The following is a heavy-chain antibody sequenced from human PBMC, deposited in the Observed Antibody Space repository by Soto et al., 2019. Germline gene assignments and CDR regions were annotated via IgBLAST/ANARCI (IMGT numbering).Heavy chain of an antibody. V-gene: IGHV3-7*01. Sequence: VQLVESGGGLVQPGGSLRLSCAASGFTFSSYWMSWVRQAPGKGLEWVANIKQDGSEKYYVDSVKGRFTISRDNAKNSLYLQMNSLRAEDTAVYYCARARADYYDSSGYPHGYWGQGTLVTVSS. CDR3: ARARADYYDSSGYPHGY. J-gene: IGHJ4*02. CDR2: IKQDGSEK. CDR1: GFTFSSYW. D-gene: IGHD3-22*01.